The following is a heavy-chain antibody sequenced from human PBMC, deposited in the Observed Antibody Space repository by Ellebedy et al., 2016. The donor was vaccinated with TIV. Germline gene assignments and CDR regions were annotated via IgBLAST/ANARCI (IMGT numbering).Heavy chain of an antibody. CDR1: GFTFSAYG. CDR3: AGLWFGDSPRDNSDY. D-gene: IGHD3-10*01. V-gene: IGHV3-30*02. Sequence: PGGSLRLSCAASGFTFSAYGMHWVRQAPGKGLEWVTYIRYDGNNKYYADSVKGRFTISRDNSKNTLFLEMNSLRAEDTAIYYCAGLWFGDSPRDNSDYWGRGTLVTVSS. CDR2: IRYDGNNK. J-gene: IGHJ4*02.